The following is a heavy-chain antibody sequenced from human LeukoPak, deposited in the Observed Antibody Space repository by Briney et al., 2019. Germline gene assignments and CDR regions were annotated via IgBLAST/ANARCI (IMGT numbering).Heavy chain of an antibody. Sequence: SETLSLTCTVSGGSISSYYWSWIRQPPGKGLEWIGYIYYSGSTNYNPSPKSRVTISVDTSKNQFSLKLSSVTAADTAVYYCASGYSSSWLLDYWGQGTLVTVSS. J-gene: IGHJ4*02. D-gene: IGHD6-13*01. CDR1: GGSISSYY. CDR2: IYYSGST. V-gene: IGHV4-59*01. CDR3: ASGYSSSWLLDY.